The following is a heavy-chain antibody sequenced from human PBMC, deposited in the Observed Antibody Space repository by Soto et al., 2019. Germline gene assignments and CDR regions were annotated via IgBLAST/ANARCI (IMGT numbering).Heavy chain of an antibody. CDR2: VKSKTDGGTT. D-gene: IGHD4-17*01. CDR3: TTDSYMTNIIVRFDY. CDR1: GFIFSNAW. J-gene: IGHJ4*01. Sequence: GGSLRLSCAASGFIFSNAWINWVRQAPGKGLEWVGRVKSKTDGGTTDFAAPVKGRFAISRDDSKNMEYLEMYSLKTEDTSIYFCTTDSYMTNIIVRFDYWGHGTLVTVSS. V-gene: IGHV3-15*07.